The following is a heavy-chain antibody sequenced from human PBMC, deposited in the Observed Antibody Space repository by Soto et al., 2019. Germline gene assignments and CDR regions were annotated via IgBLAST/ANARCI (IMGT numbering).Heavy chain of an antibody. J-gene: IGHJ4*02. CDR1: GYSFTNFG. V-gene: IGHV1-18*01. CDR3: VSGTTVGFPFDY. CDR2: ISGYNGHT. Sequence: QVQLVQSGPEVKKPGASVKVSCRASGYSFTNFGFSWVRQAPGQGLEWMGWISGYNGHTNYAQKFQGRVTMTTDTSTSTVYMELRSLTSDDTAVYYCVSGTTVGFPFDYWGQGTLVTVSS. D-gene: IGHD4-17*01.